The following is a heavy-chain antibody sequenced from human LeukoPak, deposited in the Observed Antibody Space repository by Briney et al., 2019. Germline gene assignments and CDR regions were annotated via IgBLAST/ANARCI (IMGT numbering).Heavy chain of an antibody. CDR3: ASGSSRWYVIDY. V-gene: IGHV3-21*01. Sequence: SGRSLRLSCAASGFTFRSFTMNWDGHAPGEGLESDSTISSSTRYIYYAGSVKSRFTITRDNAKNSVFLQMNSLRIDDTAVYYCASGSSRWYVIDYWGQGTLVTVSS. D-gene: IGHD6-13*01. CDR2: ISSSTRYI. J-gene: IGHJ4*02. CDR1: GFTFRSFT.